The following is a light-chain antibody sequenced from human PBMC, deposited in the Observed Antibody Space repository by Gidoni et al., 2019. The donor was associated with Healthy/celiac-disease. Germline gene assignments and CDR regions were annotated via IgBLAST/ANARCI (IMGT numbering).Light chain of an antibody. CDR2: QDS. Sequence: SYELTQPPSVSVSPGQTASITCPGDKLGDKYACWYQQKPGQSPVLVIYQDSKRPSGIPERFSGSNSGNTATLTISGTQAMDEADYYCQAWDSSTALVVFGGGTKLTVL. J-gene: IGLJ2*01. CDR3: QAWDSSTALVV. V-gene: IGLV3-1*01. CDR1: KLGDKY.